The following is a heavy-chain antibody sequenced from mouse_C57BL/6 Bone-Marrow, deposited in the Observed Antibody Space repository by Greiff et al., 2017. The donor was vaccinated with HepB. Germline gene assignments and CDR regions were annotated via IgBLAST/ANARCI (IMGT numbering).Heavy chain of an antibody. J-gene: IGHJ2*01. CDR2: IYPGNSDT. CDR1: GYTFTSYW. CDR3: TRMISPGVRFDY. Sequence: EVQLQQSGTVLARPGASVKMSCKTSGYTFTSYWMHWVKQRPGQGLEWIGAIYPGNSDTSYNQKFKGKAKLTAVTSASTAYMELSSLTNEDSAVYYCTRMISPGVRFDYWGQGTTLTVSS. V-gene: IGHV1-5*01. D-gene: IGHD2-3*01.